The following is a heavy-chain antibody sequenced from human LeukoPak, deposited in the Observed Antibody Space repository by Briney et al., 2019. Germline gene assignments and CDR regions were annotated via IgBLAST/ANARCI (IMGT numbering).Heavy chain of an antibody. Sequence: SETLSLTCTVSGVSISSSSYDWGWLRQPPGKGLEWIGSIYYSGSTYYNPSLQSRVTISVDTSKNQFSLKLSSVTAADTAVYYCARDLAARPWLVLGYMAVWGKGPRVSVSS. CDR3: ARDLAARPWLVLGYMAV. CDR2: IYYSGST. V-gene: IGHV4-39*07. CDR1: GVSISSSSYD. J-gene: IGHJ6*03. D-gene: IGHD6-6*01.